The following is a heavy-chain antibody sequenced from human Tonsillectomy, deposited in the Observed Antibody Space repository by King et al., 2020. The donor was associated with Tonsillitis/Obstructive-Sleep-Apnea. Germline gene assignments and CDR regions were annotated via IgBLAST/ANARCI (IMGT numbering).Heavy chain of an antibody. J-gene: IGHJ3*02. CDR2: IWYDGSNK. Sequence: VQLVQSGGGVVQPGRSLRLSCAASGFTFSSYGMHWVRQAPGKGLEWVAVIWYDGSNKYYADSVKGRFTISRDNSKNTLYLQMNSLRAEDTAVYYCARCFSGGSWYGDAFYIWGQREMVTVSS. D-gene: IGHD2-15*01. CDR3: ARCFSGGSWYGDAFYI. CDR1: GFTFSSYG. V-gene: IGHV3-33*01.